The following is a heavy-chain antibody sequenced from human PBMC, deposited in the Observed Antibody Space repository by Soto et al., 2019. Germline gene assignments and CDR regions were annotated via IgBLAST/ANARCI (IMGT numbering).Heavy chain of an antibody. Sequence: ASVKVSCKASGYTFTSYGISWVRQAPGQGLEWMGWISAYNDNRAYAQKLQGRVTMTTDTSTSTAYMELRSLRSDDTAVYYCARDFHCSGGSCYDCFDPWGKGTLVTVSS. J-gene: IGHJ5*02. V-gene: IGHV1-18*01. CDR3: ARDFHCSGGSCYDCFDP. D-gene: IGHD2-15*01. CDR2: ISAYNDNR. CDR1: GYTFTSYG.